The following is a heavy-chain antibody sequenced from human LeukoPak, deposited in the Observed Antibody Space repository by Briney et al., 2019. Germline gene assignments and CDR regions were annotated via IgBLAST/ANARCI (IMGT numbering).Heavy chain of an antibody. CDR2: ISGSGGST. D-gene: IGHD2-15*01. CDR1: GFTFSSYA. J-gene: IGHJ1*01. V-gene: IGHV3-23*01. Sequence: GGSLRLSCAASGFTFSSYAMSWVRQAPGKGLEWVSAISGSGGSTYYADSVKGRFTISRDNSKNTLYLQMNSLRAEDTAVYYCAKDVGYCSSGSCYPEYFQHWGQGTLVTVSS. CDR3: AKDVGYCSSGSCYPEYFQH.